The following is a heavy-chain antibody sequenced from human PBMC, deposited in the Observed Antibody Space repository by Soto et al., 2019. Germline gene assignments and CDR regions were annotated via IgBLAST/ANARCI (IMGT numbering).Heavy chain of an antibody. CDR3: ASRYSSSWAFDY. D-gene: IGHD6-13*01. J-gene: IGHJ4*02. CDR1: GGTFSSYT. Sequence: SVKVSCKASGGTFSSYTISWVRQAPGQGLEWMGRIIPILGIANYAQKFQGRVTITADKSTSTAYMELSSLRSEDTAVYYCASRYSSSWAFDYWGQGTLVTVSS. CDR2: IIPILGIA. V-gene: IGHV1-69*02.